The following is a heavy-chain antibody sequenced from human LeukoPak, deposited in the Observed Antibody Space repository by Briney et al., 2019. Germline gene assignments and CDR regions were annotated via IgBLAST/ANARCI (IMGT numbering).Heavy chain of an antibody. CDR3: ARQAGSGSYNY. J-gene: IGHJ4*02. V-gene: IGHV5-10-1*01. CDR2: IHPSDSHI. Sequence: GESLRISCKGFKYDFTSYWISWLRQMPGKGLEWMGRIHPSDSHIDYSPSFQGHVTISADKSISTAYVQWSSLKASDTAMYYCARQAGSGSYNYWGQGTLLTVSS. D-gene: IGHD3-10*01. CDR1: KYDFTSYW.